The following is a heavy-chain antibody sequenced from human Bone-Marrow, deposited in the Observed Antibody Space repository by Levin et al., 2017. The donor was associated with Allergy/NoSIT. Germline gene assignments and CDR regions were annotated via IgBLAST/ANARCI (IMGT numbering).Heavy chain of an antibody. Sequence: PGGSLRLSCAASGFSFSNAWMNWVRQTPGKGLEWVGRIKSKIDGGTTDYAAPVKDRFIISRDDSKNTLFLQMNNLKTEDTAVYYCTTEHDYGDYINCFEPWGQGTLVTVSS. CDR1: GFSFSNAW. CDR2: IKSKIDGGTT. V-gene: IGHV3-15*07. D-gene: IGHD4-17*01. CDR3: TTEHDYGDYINCFEP. J-gene: IGHJ5*02.